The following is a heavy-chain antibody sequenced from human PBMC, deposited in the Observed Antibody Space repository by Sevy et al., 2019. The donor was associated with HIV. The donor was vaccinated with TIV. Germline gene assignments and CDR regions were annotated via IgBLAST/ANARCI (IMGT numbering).Heavy chain of an antibody. V-gene: IGHV3-23*01. CDR2: ISGSGGST. Sequence: GGSLRLSCAASGFSFSTYAMTWIRQAPGKGLQWVSSISGSGGSTYSADSVKGRFTISRDSSKNTLYLQMNSLRAEDTAVYYCARCIHMAAGKYYFDDWGQGILVTVSS. J-gene: IGHJ4*02. CDR1: GFSFSTYA. D-gene: IGHD6-13*01. CDR3: ARCIHMAAGKYYFDD.